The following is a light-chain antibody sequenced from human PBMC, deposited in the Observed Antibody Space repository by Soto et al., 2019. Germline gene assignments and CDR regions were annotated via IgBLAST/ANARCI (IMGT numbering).Light chain of an antibody. CDR2: RND. V-gene: IGLV1-47*01. CDR1: NSRSGSNY. Sequence: QSVLPQPPSASGTPGQRVTISCSTSNSRSGSNYVYWYQQLPETSPKLLIYRNDQRPSGVPDRFSGSKSGTSASLAISGLRSEDEADYYCAKWDDSLRVYVFGTGTKVTVL. CDR3: AKWDDSLRVYV. J-gene: IGLJ1*01.